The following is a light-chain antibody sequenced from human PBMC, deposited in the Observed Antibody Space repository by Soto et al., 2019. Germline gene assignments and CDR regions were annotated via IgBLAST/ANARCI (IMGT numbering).Light chain of an antibody. CDR2: SAS. V-gene: IGKV3-15*01. CDR3: HQYNHWLTWT. Sequence: EIVMTQSPATLSLSPGQRATLSCRASQSVSSKLAWYQQRPGKAPRLLIYSASTRATGIPARFSGSGSGTAFTLTISSLQSEDFAVYYCHQYNHWLTWTFGQGTKVEIK. J-gene: IGKJ1*01. CDR1: QSVSSK.